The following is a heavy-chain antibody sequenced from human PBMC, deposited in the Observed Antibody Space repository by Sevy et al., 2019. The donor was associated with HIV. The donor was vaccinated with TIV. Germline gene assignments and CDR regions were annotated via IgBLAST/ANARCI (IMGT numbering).Heavy chain of an antibody. D-gene: IGHD2-15*01. CDR3: ARDQGGNPTKGGDAFDI. J-gene: IGHJ3*02. CDR2: ISSSSSTI. V-gene: IGHV3-48*02. Sequence: GGSLRLSCAASGFTFSSYSMNWVRQAPGKGLEWVSYISSSSSTIYYADSVKGRFTISRDNAKNSLYVQMNSLRDEDTAVYYCARDQGGNPTKGGDAFDIWGQGTMVTVSS. CDR1: GFTFSSYS.